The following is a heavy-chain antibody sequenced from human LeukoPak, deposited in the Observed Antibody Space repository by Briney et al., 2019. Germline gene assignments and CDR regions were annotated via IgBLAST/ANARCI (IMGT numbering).Heavy chain of an antibody. CDR3: AKDRLTYDTAMAWF. D-gene: IGHD5-18*01. CDR1: GFTFSSFA. J-gene: IGHJ4*02. V-gene: IGHV3-23*01. CDR2: ISGNSENA. Sequence: GGSLRLSRAASGFTFSSFAMSWVRQAPGKGLEWVSAISGNSENAYFADSVKGRFTISRDNSKNTLYLQMTSLRVEDTAVYYCAKDRLTYDTAMAWFWGQGTLVTVSS.